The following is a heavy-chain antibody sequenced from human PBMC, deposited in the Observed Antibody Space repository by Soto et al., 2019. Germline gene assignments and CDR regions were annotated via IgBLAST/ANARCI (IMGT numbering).Heavy chain of an antibody. Sequence: GGSLRLSCPASGFTFSSYSMNWVRQAPGKGLELVSSISSSSSYIYYADSVKGRFTISRDNAKNSLYLQMNSLRAEDTAVYYWARAVDGYCSGGSCLHYYFDYWGQGTLVTVSS. V-gene: IGHV3-21*01. D-gene: IGHD2-15*01. CDR3: ARAVDGYCSGGSCLHYYFDY. CDR1: GFTFSSYS. CDR2: ISSSSSYI. J-gene: IGHJ4*02.